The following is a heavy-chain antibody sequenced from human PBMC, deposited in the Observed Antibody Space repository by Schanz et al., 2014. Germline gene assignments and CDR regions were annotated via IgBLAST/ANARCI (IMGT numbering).Heavy chain of an antibody. D-gene: IGHD6-13*01. CDR1: GGTFSSST. V-gene: IGHV1-69*08. J-gene: IGHJ4*02. Sequence: QVQLVQSGAEVKKPGSSVKVSCKASGGTFSSSTLTWVRQAPGQGLEWMGRIIPILDKTNYAQKFQGRVTMTADKSASIVYMELSSLRSEDTAVYYCARDGEAAAGCDYWGQGTLVTVSA. CDR3: ARDGEAAAGCDY. CDR2: IIPILDKT.